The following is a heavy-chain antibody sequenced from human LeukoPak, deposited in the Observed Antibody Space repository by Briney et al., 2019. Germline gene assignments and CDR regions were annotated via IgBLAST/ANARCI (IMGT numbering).Heavy chain of an antibody. D-gene: IGHD6-6*01. CDR3: AGSIAASHPFDP. CDR1: GDTVSNKRSA. Sequence: SQTLSLTCAISGDTVSNKRSAWNWIRQSPSRGLEWLGRTYYRSKWYNDYAVSVKSRITINPDTSKNQFSLQLNSVTAADTAVYYCAGSIAASHPFDPWGQGTLVTVSS. CDR2: TYYRSKWYN. V-gene: IGHV6-1*01. J-gene: IGHJ5*02.